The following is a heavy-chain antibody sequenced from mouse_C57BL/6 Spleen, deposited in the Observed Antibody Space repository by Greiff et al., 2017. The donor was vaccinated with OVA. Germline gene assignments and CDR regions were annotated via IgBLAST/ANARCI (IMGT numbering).Heavy chain of an antibody. D-gene: IGHD1-1*01. CDR2: IYPGSGST. V-gene: IGHV1-55*01. CDR1: GYTFTSYW. Sequence: QVQLQQPGAELVKPGASVKMSCKASGYTFTSYWITWVKQRPGQGLEWIGDIYPGSGSTKYNEKFKSKATLTVDTSSSTAYMQLSSLTSEDSAVYYCARPITTVVPMDYWGQGTSVTVSS. J-gene: IGHJ4*01. CDR3: ARPITTVVPMDY.